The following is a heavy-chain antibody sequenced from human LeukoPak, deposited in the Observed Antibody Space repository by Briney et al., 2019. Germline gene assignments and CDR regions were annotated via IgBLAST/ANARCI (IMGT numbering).Heavy chain of an antibody. CDR2: IIPIFGTA. CDR3: ARGRRFLEWLPIDY. V-gene: IGHV1-69*05. Sequence: SVKVSCKASGGTFSSYAISWVRQAPGQGLEWMGGIIPIFGTATYAQKFQGRVTITTDESTSTAYMELSSLRSEDTAVYYCARGRRFLEWLPIDYWGQGTLVTVSS. D-gene: IGHD3-3*01. CDR1: GGTFSSYA. J-gene: IGHJ4*02.